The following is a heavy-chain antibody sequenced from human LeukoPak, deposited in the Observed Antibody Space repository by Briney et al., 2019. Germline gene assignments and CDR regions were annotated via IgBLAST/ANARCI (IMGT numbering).Heavy chain of an antibody. CDR2: IYSGGST. CDR1: GFTVSSNY. J-gene: IGHJ4*02. V-gene: IGHV3-53*01. CDR3: ARSPQVWYSSSWYFGY. D-gene: IGHD6-13*01. Sequence: PGGSLRLSCAASGFTVSSNYMSWVRQAPGKGLEWASVIYSGGSTYYADSVKGRFTISRDNSKNTLYLQMNSLRAEDTAVYYCARSPQVWYSSSWYFGYWGQGTLVTVSS.